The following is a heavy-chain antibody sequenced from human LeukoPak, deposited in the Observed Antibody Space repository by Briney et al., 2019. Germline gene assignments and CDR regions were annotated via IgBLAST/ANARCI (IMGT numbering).Heavy chain of an antibody. Sequence: SETLSLTCTVSGGSISSYYWSWIRQPPGKGLEWIGYIYYSGSTNYNPSLKSRVTISVDTSKNQFSLKLSSVTAADTAVYYCARDRSGTFDYWSQGTLVTVSS. V-gene: IGHV4-59*01. D-gene: IGHD2-15*01. CDR1: GGSISSYY. J-gene: IGHJ4*02. CDR2: IYYSGST. CDR3: ARDRSGTFDY.